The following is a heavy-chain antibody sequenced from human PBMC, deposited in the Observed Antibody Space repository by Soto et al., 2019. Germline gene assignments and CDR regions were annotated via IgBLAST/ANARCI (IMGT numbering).Heavy chain of an antibody. Sequence: GGSLRLSCAASGFTFSSYGMHWVRQAPGKGLEWVAVIWYDGSNKYYADSVKGRFTISRDNSKNTLYLQMNSLRAEDTAVYYCARSNDYGDSHPYYFDYWGQGTLVTVSS. CDR3: ARSNDYGDSHPYYFDY. CDR1: GFTFSSYG. CDR2: IWYDGSNK. D-gene: IGHD4-17*01. V-gene: IGHV3-33*01. J-gene: IGHJ4*02.